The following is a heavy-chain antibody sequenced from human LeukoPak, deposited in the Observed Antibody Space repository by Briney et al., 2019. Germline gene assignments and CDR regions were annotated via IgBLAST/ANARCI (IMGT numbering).Heavy chain of an antibody. CDR3: AGVYDTYYFDY. D-gene: IGHD2/OR15-2a*01. Sequence: SETLSLTCTVSGYSISSGYYWGWIRQPPGKGLEWIGSIYHSGSTYYNPSLKSRVTISVDTSKNQFSLKLSSVTAADTAVYYCAGVYDTYYFDYWGQGTLVTVSS. J-gene: IGHJ4*02. CDR2: IYHSGST. CDR1: GYSISSGYY. V-gene: IGHV4-38-2*02.